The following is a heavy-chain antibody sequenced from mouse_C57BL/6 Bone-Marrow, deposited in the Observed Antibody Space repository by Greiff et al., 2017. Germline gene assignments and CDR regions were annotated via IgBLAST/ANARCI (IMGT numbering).Heavy chain of an antibody. CDR3: ARSRTDYYAMDY. CDR2: IYPSDSET. J-gene: IGHJ4*01. CDR1: GYTFTSYW. D-gene: IGHD4-1*01. Sequence: VQLQQPGAELVRPGSSVKLSCKASGYTFTSYWMDWVKQRPGQGLEWIGNIYPSDSETHYNQKFKDKATLTVDKSSSTAYMQLSSLTSEDSAVYYCARSRTDYYAMDYWGQGTSVTVSS. V-gene: IGHV1-61*01.